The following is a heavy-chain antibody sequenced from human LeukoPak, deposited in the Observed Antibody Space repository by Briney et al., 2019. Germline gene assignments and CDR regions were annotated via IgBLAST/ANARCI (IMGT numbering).Heavy chain of an antibody. D-gene: IGHD3-3*01. J-gene: IGHJ4*02. CDR1: GFTFSSYS. CDR3: AREVTIFGVVIGTPDY. Sequence: GGSLRLSCAASGFTFSSYSMNWVRQAPGKGLEWVSSISSSSSYIYYADSVKGRFTISRDNAKNSLYLQMNSLRAEDTAVYYCAREVTIFGVVIGTPDYWGQGTLVTVSS. CDR2: ISSSSSYI. V-gene: IGHV3-21*01.